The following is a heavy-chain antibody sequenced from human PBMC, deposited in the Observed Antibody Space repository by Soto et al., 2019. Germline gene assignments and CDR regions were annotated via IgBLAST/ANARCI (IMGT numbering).Heavy chain of an antibody. V-gene: IGHV1-3*01. Sequence: VASVKVSCKASGYTFTSYGINWVRQAPGRGLEWMGWINPGNGNTKYSQQFQGRVIIDRDTSASTAYMELSSLRSEDTAVYYYARGGYFDSSNYLAYWGLGTLVTVSS. CDR1: GYTFTSYG. CDR2: INPGNGNT. CDR3: ARGGYFDSSNYLAY. J-gene: IGHJ4*02. D-gene: IGHD3-22*01.